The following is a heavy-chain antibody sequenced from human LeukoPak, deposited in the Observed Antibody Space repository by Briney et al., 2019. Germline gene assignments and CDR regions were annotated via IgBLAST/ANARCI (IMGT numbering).Heavy chain of an antibody. Sequence: ASVKVSCKASGYTFTGYYMHWVRQAPGQGLEWMGWINPNSGGTNYAQKFQGRVTMTRDTSISTAYMELSRLRSDDTAVYYCAPRRPGRGVAFGIWGQGTMVTVSS. CDR3: APRRPGRGVAFGI. V-gene: IGHV1-2*02. CDR1: GYTFTGYY. J-gene: IGHJ3*02. D-gene: IGHD3-10*01. CDR2: INPNSGGT.